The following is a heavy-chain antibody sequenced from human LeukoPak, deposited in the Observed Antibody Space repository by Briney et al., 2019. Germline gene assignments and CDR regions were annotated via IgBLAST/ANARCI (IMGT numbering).Heavy chain of an antibody. D-gene: IGHD3-3*01. J-gene: IGHJ5*02. CDR2: ISAYNGNT. CDR3: ARDVVKWGRFLEWLRWFDP. V-gene: IGHV1-18*01. CDR1: GYTFTSYG. Sequence: ASVKVFCKASGYTFTSYGISWVRQAPGQGLEWMGWISAYNGNTNYAQKLQGRVTMTTDTSTSTAYMELRSLRSDDTAVYYCARDVVKWGRFLEWLRWFDPWGQGTLVTVSS.